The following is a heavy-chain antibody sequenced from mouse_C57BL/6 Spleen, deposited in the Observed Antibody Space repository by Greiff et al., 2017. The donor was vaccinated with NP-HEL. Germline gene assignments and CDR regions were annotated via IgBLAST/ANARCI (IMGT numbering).Heavy chain of an antibody. Sequence: VQLQQSGAELVRPGASVTLSCKASGYTFTDYEMHWVKQTPVHGLEWIGAIDPETGGTAYNQKFTGKAILTADKSSSTAYMELRSLTSEDSSVYYCTRDYYGTLYYFDYWGQGTTLTVSS. CDR2: IDPETGGT. CDR3: TRDYYGTLYYFDY. CDR1: GYTFTDYE. J-gene: IGHJ2*01. V-gene: IGHV1-15*01. D-gene: IGHD1-1*01.